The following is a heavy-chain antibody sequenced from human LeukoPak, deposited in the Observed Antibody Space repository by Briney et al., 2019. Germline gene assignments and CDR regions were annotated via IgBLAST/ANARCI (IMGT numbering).Heavy chain of an antibody. Sequence: SETLSLTCAVYGGSFSGYYWSWIRQPPGKELEWIGEINHSGSTNYNPPLKSRVTISVDTSKNQLSLKLSSVTAADTAVYYCARGRWFDPCGQGTLVTASS. V-gene: IGHV4-34*01. CDR2: INHSGST. CDR1: GGSFSGYY. J-gene: IGHJ5*02. CDR3: ARGRWFDP.